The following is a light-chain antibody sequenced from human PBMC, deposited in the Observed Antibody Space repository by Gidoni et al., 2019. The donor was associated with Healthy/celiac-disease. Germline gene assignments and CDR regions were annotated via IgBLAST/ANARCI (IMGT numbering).Light chain of an antibody. J-gene: IGKJ2*03. CDR2: DAS. Sequence: ELVLTQSPATLSLSPGERATLSRRASQSVSSYLAWYQQKPGQAPRLLIYDASNRATGIPARFSGSGSGTDFTLTISSLEPEDFAVYYCQQRSNWPPDSFGQGTKLEIK. CDR1: QSVSSY. V-gene: IGKV3-11*01. CDR3: QQRSNWPPDS.